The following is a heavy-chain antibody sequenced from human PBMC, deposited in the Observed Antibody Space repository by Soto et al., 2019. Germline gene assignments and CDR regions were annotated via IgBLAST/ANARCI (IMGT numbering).Heavy chain of an antibody. CDR3: ARDTYYDFWSGSLGFDY. D-gene: IGHD3-3*01. J-gene: IGHJ4*02. V-gene: IGHV3-30-3*01. CDR2: ISYDGSNK. Sequence: MRRAFLASSFPFISCPMQWVRQAPGKGLEWAAVISYDGSNKYYADSVKGRFTISRDNSKNTLYLQMNSLRAEDTAVYYCARDTYYDFWSGSLGFDYWGQGTLVTVSS. CDR1: SFPFISCP.